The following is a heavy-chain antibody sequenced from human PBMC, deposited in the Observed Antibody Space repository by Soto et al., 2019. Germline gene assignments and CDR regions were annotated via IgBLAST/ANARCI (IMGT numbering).Heavy chain of an antibody. CDR3: ARGRDSGSYYEYVY. J-gene: IGHJ4*02. V-gene: IGHV3-30-3*01. Sequence: QVQLVESGGGMVQPGRSLRLSCAASGFTFSSYAMHWVRQAPGKGLEWVAVISYDGSNKYYADSVKGRFTISRDNSKNKRYLQTTSPRAEDTAVYYWARGRDSGSYYEYVYWGQGTLVTVSS. D-gene: IGHD3-10*01. CDR1: GFTFSSYA. CDR2: ISYDGSNK.